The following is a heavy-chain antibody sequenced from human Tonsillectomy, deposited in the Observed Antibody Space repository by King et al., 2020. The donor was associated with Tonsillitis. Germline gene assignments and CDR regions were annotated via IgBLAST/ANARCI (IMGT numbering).Heavy chain of an antibody. CDR1: GYTFTNYY. CDR2: INPSGSST. Sequence: QLVQSGAEVKKPGASVKVSCKASGYTFTNYYMHWVRQAPGQGLEWRGIINPSGSSTNYAQKFQGRVTMTRDTSTSTVYMELRSLRSEDTAVYYCARVEDTAMVTTTFDYWGQGTLVTVSS. D-gene: IGHD5-18*01. CDR3: ARVEDTAMVTTTFDY. V-gene: IGHV1-46*01. J-gene: IGHJ4*02.